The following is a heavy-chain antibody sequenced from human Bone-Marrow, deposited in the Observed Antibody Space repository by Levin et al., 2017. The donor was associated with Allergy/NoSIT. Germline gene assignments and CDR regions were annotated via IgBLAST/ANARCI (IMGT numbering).Heavy chain of an antibody. D-gene: IGHD2/OR15-2a*01. CDR2: ITKDGSKK. Sequence: GGSLRLSCAVSGFTFSDYGMHWVRQAPGKGLEWVASITKDGSKKYYLDSVKGRSTLSRDISKNTVSLQMNSLRADDTAVYFCARDHPEYFFERWGHGALVTVTS. J-gene: IGHJ4*01. V-gene: IGHV3-30*03. CDR1: GFTFSDYG. CDR3: ARDHPEYFFER.